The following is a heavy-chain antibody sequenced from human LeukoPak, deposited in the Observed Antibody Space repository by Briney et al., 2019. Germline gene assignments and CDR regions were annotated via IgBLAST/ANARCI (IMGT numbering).Heavy chain of an antibody. CDR2: IIQEGSEK. V-gene: IGHV3-7*03. CDR1: RFTFSRYW. CDR3: ARDDSSGWYYFDY. J-gene: IGHJ4*02. Sequence: GGSLRLSCAASRFTFSRYWMSWVRPAPGGGLEWVANIIQEGSEKYYVDSVTGPFTISRDNAKNSLYLQMNSVRAEDTGVYYCARDDSSGWYYFDYWGQGTLVTVSS. D-gene: IGHD6-19*01.